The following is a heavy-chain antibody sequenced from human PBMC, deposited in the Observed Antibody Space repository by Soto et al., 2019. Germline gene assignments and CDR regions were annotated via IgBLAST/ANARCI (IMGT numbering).Heavy chain of an antibody. CDR1: GFTLRDYY. CDR2: ISSSGSTI. Sequence: GGSLRLSCAASGFTLRDYYMSWIRQAPGKGLEWVSYISSSGSTIYYADSVKGRFTISRDNAKNSLYLQMNSLRAEDTAVYYCASKQPVLGDGFDIWGQGTMVTVSS. CDR3: ASKQPVLGDGFDI. D-gene: IGHD6-13*01. V-gene: IGHV3-11*01. J-gene: IGHJ3*02.